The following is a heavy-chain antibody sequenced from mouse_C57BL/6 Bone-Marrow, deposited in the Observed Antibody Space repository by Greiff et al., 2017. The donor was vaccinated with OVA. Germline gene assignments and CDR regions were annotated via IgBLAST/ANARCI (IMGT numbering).Heavy chain of an antibody. Sequence: VQLKESGPELVKPGASVKIPCKASGYTFTDYNMDWVKQSHGKSLEWIGDINPNNGGTIYNQKFKGKATLTVDKSSSTAYMELRSLTSEDTAVYYCASRGQLRLRVPCFAYWGQGTTLTVSS. V-gene: IGHV1-18*01. D-gene: IGHD3-2*02. J-gene: IGHJ2*01. CDR3: ASRGQLRLRVPCFAY. CDR1: GYTFTDYN. CDR2: INPNNGGT.